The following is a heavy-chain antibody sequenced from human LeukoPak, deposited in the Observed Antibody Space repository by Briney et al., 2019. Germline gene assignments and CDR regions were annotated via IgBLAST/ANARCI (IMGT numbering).Heavy chain of an antibody. CDR1: RFTFSTYA. CDR3: AIPVNSTGNSNSFDI. J-gene: IGHJ3*02. D-gene: IGHD2/OR15-2a*01. V-gene: IGHV3-23*01. CDR2: ISGGGGTT. Sequence: GESRRLSCAAYRFTFSTYAIRWVRQAPGKGLEWVSTISGGGGTTYYGDSVKGRFTISRDNSKNTLYLQMSSLRAEDTAVYYCAIPVNSTGNSNSFDIWGQGTMVTVSS.